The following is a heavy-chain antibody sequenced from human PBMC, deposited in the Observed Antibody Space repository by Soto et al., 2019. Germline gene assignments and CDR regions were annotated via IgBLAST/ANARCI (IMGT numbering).Heavy chain of an antibody. D-gene: IGHD6-13*01. V-gene: IGHV1-69*02. CDR2: IIPILGIA. Sequence: SVKVSCKASGGTFSSYTISWVRQAPGQGLEWMGRIIPILGIANYAQKFQGRVTITADKSTSTAYMELSSLRSEDTAVYYCARNSLNQSISSWYSHSPSNWFDPWGQGTLVTVSS. CDR1: GGTFSSYT. J-gene: IGHJ5*02. CDR3: ARNSLNQSISSWYSHSPSNWFDP.